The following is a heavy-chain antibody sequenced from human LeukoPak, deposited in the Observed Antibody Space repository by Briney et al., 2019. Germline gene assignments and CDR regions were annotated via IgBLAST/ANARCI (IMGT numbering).Heavy chain of an antibody. Sequence: SETLSLTCAVYGGSFSGYYWSWIRQPPGKGLEWIGEINHSGSTNYDPSLKSRVTISVDTSKNQFSLKLSSVTAADTAVYYCARALGGTHLPSYDFWSGYRNSYMDVWGKGTTVTVSS. D-gene: IGHD3-3*01. CDR3: ARALGGTHLPSYDFWSGYRNSYMDV. CDR1: GGSFSGYY. V-gene: IGHV4-34*01. J-gene: IGHJ6*03. CDR2: INHSGST.